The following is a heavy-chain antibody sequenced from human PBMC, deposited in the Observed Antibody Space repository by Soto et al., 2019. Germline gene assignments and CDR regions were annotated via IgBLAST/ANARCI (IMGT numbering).Heavy chain of an antibody. D-gene: IGHD2-8*01. CDR1: GFIVSSNY. V-gene: IGHV3-66*01. CDR2: IYSGGTT. Sequence: PGGSLRLSCAASGFIVSSNYMNWVRQAPGKGLEYVSIIYSGGTTSYVDSVKGRFTISRDNSKNTVYLQMNSLRADDTAVYYCARGQWASPWGPGTLVTVSS. J-gene: IGHJ5*02. CDR3: ARGQWASP.